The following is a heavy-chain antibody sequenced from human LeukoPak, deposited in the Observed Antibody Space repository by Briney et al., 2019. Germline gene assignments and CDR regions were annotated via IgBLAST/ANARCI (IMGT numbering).Heavy chain of an antibody. CDR1: SGSISTSSYY. D-gene: IGHD3-9*01. CDR3: ARVFVRYFDWYPVGAFDI. CDR2: IYYSGST. V-gene: IGHV4-61*01. J-gene: IGHJ3*02. Sequence: SETLSLTCTVSSGSISTSSYYWSWIRQPPGKGLEWIGYIYYSGSTNYNPSLKSRVTISVDTSKNQFSLKLSSVTAADTAVYYCARVFVRYFDWYPVGAFDIWGQGTMVTVSS.